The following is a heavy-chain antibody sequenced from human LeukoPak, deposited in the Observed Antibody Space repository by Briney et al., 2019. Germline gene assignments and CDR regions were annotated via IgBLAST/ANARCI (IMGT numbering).Heavy chain of an antibody. Sequence: NPSETLSLTCTVSGGSISSGGYYWSWIRQPPGKGLEWIGYIYHSGSTYYNPSLKSRVTISVDRSKNQFSLKLSSVTAADTAVYYCARSPITFGGVIAEFDPWGQGTLVTVSS. CDR3: ARSPITFGGVIAEFDP. J-gene: IGHJ5*02. V-gene: IGHV4-30-2*01. CDR2: IYHSGST. CDR1: GGSISSGGYY. D-gene: IGHD3-16*02.